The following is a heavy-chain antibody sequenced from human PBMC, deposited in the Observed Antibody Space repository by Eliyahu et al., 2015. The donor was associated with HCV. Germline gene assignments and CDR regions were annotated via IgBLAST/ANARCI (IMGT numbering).Heavy chain of an antibody. CDR2: ITNYDDTI. Sequence: QVLLVESGGGLVKPGGSLRLSCAASGFXFSXNHMXWIRQAPGKGLEWISYITNYDDTIYYADSVRGRFTISRDNAKNSLYLQMNSLRADDTAVYYCARVGGFKYFGESLRRIDAFDIWGQGTLVTVSS. CDR1: GFXFSXNH. D-gene: IGHD3-10*01. J-gene: IGHJ3*02. CDR3: ARVGGFKYFGESLRRIDAFDI. V-gene: IGHV3-11*01.